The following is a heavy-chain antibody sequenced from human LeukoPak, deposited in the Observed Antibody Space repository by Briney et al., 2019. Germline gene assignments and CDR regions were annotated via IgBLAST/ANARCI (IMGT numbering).Heavy chain of an antibody. CDR2: IYYSGST. J-gene: IGHJ6*03. CDR3: ARGRVSSSTWYSTYYYYFYMDV. V-gene: IGHV4-59*01. Sequence: SETLFLTCTVSGGSISNYYWSWIRQPPGKELEWIGYIYYSGSTNYNPSLKSRVTISVDTSKNQFSLKLSSATASDTAVYFCARGRVSSSTWYSTYYYYFYMDVWGKGTTVTISS. CDR1: GGSISNYY. D-gene: IGHD6-13*01.